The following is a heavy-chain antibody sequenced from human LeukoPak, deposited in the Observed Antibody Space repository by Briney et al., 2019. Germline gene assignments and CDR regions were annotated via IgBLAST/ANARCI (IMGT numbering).Heavy chain of an antibody. Sequence: SETLSLTCTVSGGSINSYYWNWIRQPPGKGLEWIGYIYYSGNTNYNPSLKSRVTISLDTSKNQFSLKLSSVTAADTAVYYCARGLIVVVPAARNYWYFDLWGRGTLVTVSS. V-gene: IGHV4-59*01. J-gene: IGHJ2*01. CDR2: IYYSGNT. D-gene: IGHD2-2*01. CDR3: ARGLIVVVPAARNYWYFDL. CDR1: GGSINSYY.